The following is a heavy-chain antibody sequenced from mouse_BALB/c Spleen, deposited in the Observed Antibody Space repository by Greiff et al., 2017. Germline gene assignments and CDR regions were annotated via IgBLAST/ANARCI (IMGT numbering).Heavy chain of an antibody. CDR2: IYPGGGYT. CDR3: AGYDAMDY. Sequence: VQLQQSGAELVRPGTSVKISCKASGYTFTNYWLGWVKQRPGHGLEWIGDIYPGGGYTNYNEKFKGKATLTADTSSSTAYMQLSSLTSGDSAVYFCAGYDAMDYWGQGTSVTVSS. V-gene: IGHV1-63*02. J-gene: IGHJ4*01. CDR1: GYTFTNYW.